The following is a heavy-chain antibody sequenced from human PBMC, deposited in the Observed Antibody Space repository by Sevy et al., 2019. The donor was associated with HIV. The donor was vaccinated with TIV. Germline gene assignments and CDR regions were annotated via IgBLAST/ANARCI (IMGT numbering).Heavy chain of an antibody. CDR1: GFTYSSYE. CDR3: ARRSSGWDYFDY. Sequence: GGSLRLSCEASGFTYSSYEMNWVRQAPGKGLEWVSSISSSGNTIYYEDSVKGRFTISRDNAKNSLYLQMNSLRADDTAVYYCARRSSGWDYFDYWGQGTPVTVSS. V-gene: IGHV3-48*03. D-gene: IGHD6-19*01. J-gene: IGHJ4*02. CDR2: ISSSGNTI.